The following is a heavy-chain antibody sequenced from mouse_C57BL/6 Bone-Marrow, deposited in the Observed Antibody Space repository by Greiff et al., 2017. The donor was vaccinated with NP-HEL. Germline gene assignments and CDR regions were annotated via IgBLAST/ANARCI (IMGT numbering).Heavy chain of an antibody. D-gene: IGHD3-2*02. CDR1: GYTFTSYW. Sequence: EVQLQQSGTVLARPGASVKMSCKTSGYTFTSYWMHWVKQRPGQGLEWIGAIYPGNSDTSYNQKFKGKAKLTAVTSASTAYMELSSLTNEDSAVYYCTREDSSGYWFAYWGQGTLVTVSA. V-gene: IGHV1-5*01. J-gene: IGHJ3*01. CDR2: IYPGNSDT. CDR3: TREDSSGYWFAY.